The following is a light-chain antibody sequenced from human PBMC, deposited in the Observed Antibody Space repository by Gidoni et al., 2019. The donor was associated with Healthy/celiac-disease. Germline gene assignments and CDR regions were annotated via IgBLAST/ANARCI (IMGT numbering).Light chain of an antibody. J-gene: IGKJ2*01. CDR3: QQYNNWPPDKQSYT. Sequence: DIVLTQSPATLSVSPGERTTRSCRASQSVSSNVAWYQQKPGQAPTRLTYGASTSATGIPARFSGSGSGTEFTLTISSLQSEDFAVYYFQQYNNWPPDKQSYTFGQGTKLEIK. V-gene: IGKV3-15*01. CDR1: QSVSSN. CDR2: GAS.